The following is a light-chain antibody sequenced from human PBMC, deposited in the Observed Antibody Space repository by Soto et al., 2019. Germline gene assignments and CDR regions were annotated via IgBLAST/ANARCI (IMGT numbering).Light chain of an antibody. J-gene: IGLJ2*01. CDR1: SSNIGSNY. CDR3: SSYAGSDNFEV. CDR2: KNN. Sequence: QSVLTQPPSASGTPGQRVIISCSGSSSNIGSNYVYWYQQLPGTAPKLLIYKNNQRPSGVPDRFSGSKSGTSASLAISGLQAEDEADYYCSSYAGSDNFEVFGGGTKLTVL. V-gene: IGLV1-47*01.